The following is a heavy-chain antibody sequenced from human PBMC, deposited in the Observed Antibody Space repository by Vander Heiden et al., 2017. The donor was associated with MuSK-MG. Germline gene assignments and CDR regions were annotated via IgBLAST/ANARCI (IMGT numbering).Heavy chain of an antibody. CDR2: IKQDGSEK. V-gene: IGHV3-7*01. J-gene: IGHJ4*02. Sequence: EVRLVESGGGLVQPGGSLRLSCAASGFPFSSYWMSWVRQAPGKGLEWVANIKQDGSEKYYVDSVKGRFTISRDNAKNSLYLQMNSLRAEDTAVYYCARWGIAASGFDYWGQGTLVTVSS. CDR3: ARWGIAASGFDY. CDR1: GFPFSSYW. D-gene: IGHD6-13*01.